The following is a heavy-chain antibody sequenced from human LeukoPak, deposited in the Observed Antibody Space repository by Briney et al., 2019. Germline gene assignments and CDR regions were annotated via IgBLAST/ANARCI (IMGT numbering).Heavy chain of an antibody. CDR3: AKVLGIVVVPAAITGNAFDI. Sequence: GGSLRLSCAASGFTFSSYGMHWVRQAPGKGLEWVAFIRYDGSNKYYADSVKGRFTISRDNSKNTLYLQMNSLRAEDTAVYYCAKVLGIVVVPAAITGNAFDIWGQGTMVTVSS. V-gene: IGHV3-30*02. CDR1: GFTFSSYG. D-gene: IGHD2-2*02. CDR2: IRYDGSNK. J-gene: IGHJ3*02.